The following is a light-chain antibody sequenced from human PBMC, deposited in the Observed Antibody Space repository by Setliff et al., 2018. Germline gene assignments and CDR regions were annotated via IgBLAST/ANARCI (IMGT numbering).Light chain of an antibody. J-gene: IGLJ2*01. CDR3: LSYTSKTTHAL. Sequence: QSALTQPPSTSGPPGQRVTMSCSGSSSNIRNNYVYWYQQVPGTAPQLLIYNNDKRPSGVPDRFSGSKSGNTASLTISGLQTEDEAYYYCLSYTSKTTHALFAGGTKGTV. CDR1: SSNIRNNY. V-gene: IGLV1-47*01. CDR2: NND.